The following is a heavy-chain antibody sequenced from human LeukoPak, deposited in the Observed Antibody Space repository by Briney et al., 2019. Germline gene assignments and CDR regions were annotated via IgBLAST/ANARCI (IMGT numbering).Heavy chain of an antibody. D-gene: IGHD3-3*01. Sequence: GRSLRLSCAASGFIFSSHGMHWVRQAPGKGLEWVAVIWYDGSSKYYADSVKGRFTISRDNSKNTLYLQMDSLRGEDTAVYYCAKGYYASGFDYWGQGTLVTVSS. J-gene: IGHJ4*02. V-gene: IGHV3-33*06. CDR1: GFIFSSHG. CDR2: IWYDGSSK. CDR3: AKGYYASGFDY.